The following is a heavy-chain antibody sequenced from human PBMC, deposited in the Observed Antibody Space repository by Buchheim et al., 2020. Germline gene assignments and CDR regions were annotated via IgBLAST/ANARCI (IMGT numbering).Heavy chain of an antibody. V-gene: IGHV3-30*18. CDR2: ISYDGSNK. Sequence: QVQLVESGGGVVPPGRSLRLSCAASGFTFSSYGMHWVRQAPGKGLEWVAVISYDGSNKYYADSVKGRFTISRDNSKNTLYLQMNSRRAEDTAVYYCAKDARVDSWYGIYYYYYGMDVWGQGTT. J-gene: IGHJ6*02. CDR1: GFTFSSYG. D-gene: IGHD6-13*01. CDR3: AKDARVDSWYGIYYYYYGMDV.